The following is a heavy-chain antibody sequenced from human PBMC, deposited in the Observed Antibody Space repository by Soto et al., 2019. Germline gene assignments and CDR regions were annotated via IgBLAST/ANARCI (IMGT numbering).Heavy chain of an antibody. V-gene: IGHV1-2*04. CDR2: INPNSGGT. CDR3: ARDGAVAGPPSYMDV. Sequence: GASVKVSCKASGYTFTGYYMHWVRQAPGQGLEWMGWINPNSGGTNYAQKFQGWVTMTRDTSISTAYMELSRLRSDDTAAYYCARDGAVAGPPSYMDVWGKGTTVTVSS. D-gene: IGHD6-19*01. CDR1: GYTFTGYY. J-gene: IGHJ6*03.